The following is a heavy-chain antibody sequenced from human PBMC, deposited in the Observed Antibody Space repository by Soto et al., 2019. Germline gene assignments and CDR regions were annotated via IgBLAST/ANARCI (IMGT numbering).Heavy chain of an antibody. CDR2: IWFDGRND. D-gene: IGHD4-4*01. CDR3: AKAPGPLTTAVDY. J-gene: IGHJ4*02. V-gene: IGHV3-33*06. Sequence: GGSLRLSCVASGLTFRTYLMHWVRQAPGKGLEWVALIWFDGRNDYYVESVKGRFTASRDNSKNTLYLQMNSLRAEDTAIYYCAKAPGPLTTAVDYWGQGTLVTVSS. CDR1: GLTFRTYL.